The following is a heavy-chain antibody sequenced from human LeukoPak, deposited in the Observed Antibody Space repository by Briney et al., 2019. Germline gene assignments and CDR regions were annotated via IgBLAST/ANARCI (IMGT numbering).Heavy chain of an antibody. D-gene: IGHD3-22*01. J-gene: IGHJ5*02. CDR3: ARGITMIVVVYNWFDP. Sequence: PAASVKVSCKASGYTFTGYYMHWVRQAPGQGLEWMGWINPNSGGTNYAQKFQGRVTMTRDTSISTAYMELSRLRSDDTAVYYCARGITMIVVVYNWFDPWGQGTLVTVSS. CDR2: INPNSGGT. V-gene: IGHV1-2*02. CDR1: GYTFTGYY.